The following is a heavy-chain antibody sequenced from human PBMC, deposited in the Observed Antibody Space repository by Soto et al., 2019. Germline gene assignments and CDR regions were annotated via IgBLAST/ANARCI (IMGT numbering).Heavy chain of an antibody. CDR1: GGSISSGGYY. V-gene: IGHV4-31*03. CDR2: IYYSGST. D-gene: IGHD5-18*01. CDR3: ARTGYSYGHGWYYFDY. J-gene: IGHJ4*02. Sequence: QVPLQESGPGLVKPSQTLSLTCTVSGGSISSGGYYWSWIRQHPGKGLEWIGYIYYSGSTYYNPSLKSRVTISVDGSKNQFSLKLSSVTAADTAVYYCARTGYSYGHGWYYFDYWGQGTLVTVSS.